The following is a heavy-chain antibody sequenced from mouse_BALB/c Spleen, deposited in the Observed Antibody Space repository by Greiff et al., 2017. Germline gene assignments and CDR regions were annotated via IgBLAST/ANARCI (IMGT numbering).Heavy chain of an antibody. CDR3: ARRGYGNYYFDY. CDR1: GYAFTNYL. J-gene: IGHJ2*01. V-gene: IGHV1-54*01. D-gene: IGHD2-10*02. CDR2: INPGSGGT. Sequence: QVQLKESGAELVRPGTSVKVSCKASGYAFTNYLIEWVKQRPGQGLEWIGVINPGSGGTNYNEKFKGKATLTADKSSSTAYMQLSSLTSDDSAVYFCARRGYGNYYFDYWGQGTTLTVSS.